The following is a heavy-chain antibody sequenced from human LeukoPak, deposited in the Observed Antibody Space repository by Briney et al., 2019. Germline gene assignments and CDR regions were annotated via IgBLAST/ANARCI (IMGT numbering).Heavy chain of an antibody. J-gene: IGHJ5*02. V-gene: IGHV4-39*01. CDR3: ARRSRDCYNSNNWFDP. CDR2: IYYSGST. D-gene: IGHD5-24*01. Sequence: PSETLSLTCTVYGGSISSSSYYWGWIRQPPGKGLEWIARIYYSGSTYYTPSLKTRVTISVDTSKNQFSLKLSSVTAADTAVYYCARRSRDCYNSNNWFDPWGQGTLVTVSS. CDR1: GGSISSSSYY.